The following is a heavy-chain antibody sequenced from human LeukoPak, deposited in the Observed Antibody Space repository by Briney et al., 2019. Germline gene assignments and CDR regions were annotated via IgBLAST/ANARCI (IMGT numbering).Heavy chain of an antibody. CDR1: GGSISSYY. Sequence: SETLSLTCTVSGGSISSYYWSWIRQPAGKGLEWIGRIYTSGSTNYNPSLKSRVTMSVDTSKNQFSLKLSSVTAADTAVYYCARQGLENYIVVVPAAPDVWGQGTTVTVSS. V-gene: IGHV4-4*07. D-gene: IGHD2-2*01. CDR2: IYTSGST. CDR3: ARQGLENYIVVVPAAPDV. J-gene: IGHJ6*02.